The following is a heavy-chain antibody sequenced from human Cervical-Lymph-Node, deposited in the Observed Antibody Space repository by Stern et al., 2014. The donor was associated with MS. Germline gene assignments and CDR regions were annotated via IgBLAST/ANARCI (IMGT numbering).Heavy chain of an antibody. V-gene: IGHV3-53*01. CDR3: ARAIFGVNTAAMAPDAFDT. Sequence: VQLVESGGGLIQPGGSLRLSCAAPGFTVSNNYMSWVRQAPGKGLEWVSLIYTDYSTYHAGAVKGLFTISRDSSKNKLFLQMNSLRAEDTAVYYCARAIFGVNTAAMAPDAFDTWGQGTMVTVSS. CDR2: IYTDYST. D-gene: IGHD3-3*01. J-gene: IGHJ3*02. CDR1: GFTVSNNY.